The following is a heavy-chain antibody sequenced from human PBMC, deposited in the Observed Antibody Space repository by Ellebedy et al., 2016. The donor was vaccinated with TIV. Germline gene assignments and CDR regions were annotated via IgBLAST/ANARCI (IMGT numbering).Heavy chain of an antibody. CDR3: ARQDDASGYYLGLDY. D-gene: IGHD3-22*01. CDR1: GGSIRSYS. Sequence: SETLSLTXTVSGGSIRSYSWNWVRQPPGKGLEWIGYISYSGTTNYNPSLKSRVTISVDTPKKQFSLKLSSVTAADTAVYYCARQDDASGYYLGLDYWGQGTRVVVSS. J-gene: IGHJ4*02. V-gene: IGHV4-59*08. CDR2: ISYSGTT.